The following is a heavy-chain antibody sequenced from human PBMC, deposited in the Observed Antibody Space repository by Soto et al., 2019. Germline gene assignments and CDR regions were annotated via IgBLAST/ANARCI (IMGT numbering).Heavy chain of an antibody. V-gene: IGHV1-18*01. CDR3: ARDTPPADY. CDR2: ISAYNGNT. J-gene: IGHJ4*02. Sequence: QVQLVQSGAEVKKPGASVKVSCKASGYTFTSYYISWVRQAPGHGLEGMGWISAYNGNTNYAQKLQGRVTMTTDTATSTASMELRTPKSGDTAVYYFARDTPPADYWGQGTLVTVSS. CDR1: GYTFTSYY.